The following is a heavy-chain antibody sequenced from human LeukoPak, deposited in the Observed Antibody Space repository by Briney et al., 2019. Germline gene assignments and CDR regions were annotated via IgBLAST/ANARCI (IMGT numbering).Heavy chain of an antibody. D-gene: IGHD4-23*01. CDR1: GYTFTGYY. J-gene: IGHJ4*02. Sequence: GASVKVSCTASGYTFTGYYMHWVRQAPGQGLEWMGWINPNSGGTNYAQKFQGRVTMTRDTSISTAYMELSRLRSDDTAVYYCARANYGGNLGDYWGQGTLVTVSS. CDR2: INPNSGGT. V-gene: IGHV1-2*02. CDR3: ARANYGGNLGDY.